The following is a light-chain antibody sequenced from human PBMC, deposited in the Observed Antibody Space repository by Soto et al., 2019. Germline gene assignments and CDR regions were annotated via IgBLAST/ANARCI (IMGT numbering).Light chain of an antibody. Sequence: DIQMTQSPSTRSGSVGDRVTITCRASQTISSWLAWYQQKPGKAPKLLIYKASTLKSGVPSRFSGSGSGTEGTLTISSLQTEDGATYDGQQLNSYLITFGQGTRLEIK. CDR1: QTISSW. CDR2: KAS. V-gene: IGKV1-5*03. CDR3: QQLNSYLIT. J-gene: IGKJ5*01.